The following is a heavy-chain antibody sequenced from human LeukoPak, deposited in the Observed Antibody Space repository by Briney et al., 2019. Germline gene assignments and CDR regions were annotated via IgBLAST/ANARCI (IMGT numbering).Heavy chain of an antibody. D-gene: IGHD5-12*01. CDR3: ARRGYSAYDF. J-gene: IGHJ4*02. Sequence: QSGGSLRLSCAASGFTLSSYWMYWVRQPPEKGLVWVSRINSYGRRTNHANSVKHRFTISRDNAKNTLYLQMNSLRAEDTAVFYCARRGYSAYDFWGGGTLVSVSS. CDR2: INSYGRRT. V-gene: IGHV3-74*01. CDR1: GFTLSSYW.